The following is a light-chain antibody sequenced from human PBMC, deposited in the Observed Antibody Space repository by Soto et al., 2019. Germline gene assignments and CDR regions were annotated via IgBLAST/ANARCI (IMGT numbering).Light chain of an antibody. Sequence: EIALTHSPGTLSSSPGETATLSCRASQYVGTRLAWYQHKPGQAPRLLIYYTSNRATGIPARFSGSGSGTDFTLTINSLAPEDFAIYYCHQRQSWPRTFGQGTKVDIK. CDR2: YTS. CDR3: HQRQSWPRT. V-gene: IGKV3-11*01. J-gene: IGKJ1*01. CDR1: QYVGTR.